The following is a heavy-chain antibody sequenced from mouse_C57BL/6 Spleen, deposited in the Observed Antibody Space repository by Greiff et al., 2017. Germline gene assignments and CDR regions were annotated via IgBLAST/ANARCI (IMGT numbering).Heavy chain of an antibody. CDR3: ARAFITTVVDAMDY. J-gene: IGHJ4*01. CDR1: GYAFSSSW. D-gene: IGHD1-1*01. CDR2: IYPGDGDT. Sequence: VKLQESGPELVKPGASVKISCKASGYAFSSSWMNWVKQRPGKGLEWIGRIYPGDGDTNYNGKFKGKATLTADKSSSTAYMQLSSLTSEDSAVYFCARAFITTVVDAMDYWGQGTSVTVSS. V-gene: IGHV1-82*01.